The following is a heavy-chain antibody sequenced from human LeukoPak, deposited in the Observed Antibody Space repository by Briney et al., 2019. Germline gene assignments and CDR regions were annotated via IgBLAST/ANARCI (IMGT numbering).Heavy chain of an antibody. J-gene: IGHJ5*02. CDR3: ARGGSVSNWFDP. CDR2: IYHSGST. V-gene: IGHV4-30-2*01. Sequence: PSETLSLTCTVSGGSISSSSYYWGWIRQPPGKGLEWIGYIYHSGSTYYNPSLKSRVTISVDRSKNQFSLKLSSVTAADTAVYYCARGGSVSNWFDPWGQGTLVTVSS. CDR1: GGSISSSSYY.